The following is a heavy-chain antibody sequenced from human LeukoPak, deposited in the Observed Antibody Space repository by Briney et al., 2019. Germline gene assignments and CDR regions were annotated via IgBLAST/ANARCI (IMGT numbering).Heavy chain of an antibody. CDR1: EYSFTMYW. V-gene: IGHV5-51*01. D-gene: IGHD3-10*01. CDR2: IYPGDSDT. Sequence: GESLKISCKGSEYSFTMYWIGRVRQMPRKGLEWMGIIYPGDSDTRYGPSFQGQVTISADKSISTAYLQWSSLKASDTAMYYCARHRYYYGSGTKYNWFDPWGQGTLVTVSS. J-gene: IGHJ5*02. CDR3: ARHRYYYGSGTKYNWFDP.